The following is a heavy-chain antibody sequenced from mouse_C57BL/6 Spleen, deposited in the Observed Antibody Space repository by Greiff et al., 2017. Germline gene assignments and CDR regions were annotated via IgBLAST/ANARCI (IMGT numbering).Heavy chain of an antibody. CDR2: IWSDGST. J-gene: IGHJ4*01. CDR1: GFSLTSYG. CDR3: ARHSRSYYAMDY. V-gene: IGHV2-6-1*01. Sequence: VKVVESGPGLVAPSQSLSITCTVSGFSLTSYGVHWVRQPPGKGLEWLVVIWSDGSTNYNSALKSRLSISKDNSKSQVFLKINSLQTDDTAMYYCARHSRSYYAMDYWGQGTSVTVSS.